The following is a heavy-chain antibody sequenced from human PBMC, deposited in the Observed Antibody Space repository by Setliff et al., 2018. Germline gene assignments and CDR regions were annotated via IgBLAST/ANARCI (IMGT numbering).Heavy chain of an antibody. Sequence: LSLTCTVSGYSISSGYYWSWIRQPAGKGLEWIGRIYTSGSTNYIPSLKSRLTISVDTSKNQFSLKLSSVTAADTAAYYCRFWSGYYKNDYWGQGTLVTVSS. V-gene: IGHV4-61*02. CDR2: IYTSGST. D-gene: IGHD3-3*01. CDR1: GYSISSGYY. J-gene: IGHJ4*02. CDR3: RFWSGYYKNDY.